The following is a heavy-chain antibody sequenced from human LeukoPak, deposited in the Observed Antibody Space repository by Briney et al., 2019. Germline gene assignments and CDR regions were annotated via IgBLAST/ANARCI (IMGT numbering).Heavy chain of an antibody. V-gene: IGHV1-69*01. CDR2: IIPIFGTS. J-gene: IGHJ4*02. D-gene: IGHD3-22*01. CDR1: GGTFSSYA. Sequence: SVNVSCKASGGTFSSYAISWVRQATGQGLEWMGGIIPIFGTSNYAHKFQDRVTITADGSTSTAYMAASRLRAGEPDVYYCARDLGLYYYDSSGYDYWGQGTLVTVSS. CDR3: ARDLGLYYYDSSGYDY.